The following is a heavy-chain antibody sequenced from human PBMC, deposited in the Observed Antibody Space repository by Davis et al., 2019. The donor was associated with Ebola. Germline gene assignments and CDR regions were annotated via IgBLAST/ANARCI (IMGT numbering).Heavy chain of an antibody. CDR1: GFTFSSYG. CDR2: IWYDGSNK. Sequence: GESLKISCAASGFTFSSYGMHWVRQAPGKGLEWVAVIWYDGSNKYYADSVKGRFTISRDNSKNTLYLQMNSLRAEDTAIYYCARPYSGSYQFDYWGRGTLVTVSS. V-gene: IGHV3-33*08. CDR3: ARPYSGSYQFDY. D-gene: IGHD1-26*01. J-gene: IGHJ4*02.